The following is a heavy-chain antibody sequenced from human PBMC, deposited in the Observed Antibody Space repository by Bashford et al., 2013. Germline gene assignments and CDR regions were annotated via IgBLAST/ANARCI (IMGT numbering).Heavy chain of an antibody. Sequence: VRQAPGQGLEWMGWIIPNSGGADYAQKFQGRVTMTRDTSISTAYMELSRLRSDDTAVYYCARSYALLSDYYYYYGMDVWGQGTTVTVSS. CDR2: IIPNSGGA. D-gene: IGHD2-2*01. CDR3: ARSYALLSDYYYYYGMDV. V-gene: IGHV1-2*02. J-gene: IGHJ6*02.